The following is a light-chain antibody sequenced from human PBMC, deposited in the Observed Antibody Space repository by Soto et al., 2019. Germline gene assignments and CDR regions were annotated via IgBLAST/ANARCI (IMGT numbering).Light chain of an antibody. CDR3: QHSRSCPLT. V-gene: IGKV3-15*01. Sequence: MTTCRATLYVYRWERASLSCGASQSVSSNLAWYQQKPGQPPRLLIYATSTRATGFPARFSVSGSGAEFTLTISSLQSEDCALYYCQHSRSCPLTFGGGTKVDIK. J-gene: IGKJ4*01. CDR1: QSVSSN. CDR2: ATS.